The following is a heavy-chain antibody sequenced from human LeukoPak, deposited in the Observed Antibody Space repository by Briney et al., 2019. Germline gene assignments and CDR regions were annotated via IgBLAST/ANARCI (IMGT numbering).Heavy chain of an antibody. CDR3: ARDFPPSNDSSGYTDY. CDR1: GGSISCFF. J-gene: IGHJ4*02. V-gene: IGHV4-59*13. D-gene: IGHD3-22*01. CDR2: LYYCRST. Sequence: SETLSLTCTVSGGSISCFFWSCLRPPTEKALEWCGNLYYCRSTNYNPSLKSRVTITVDTSKNQFSLKLSSVTAADTAVYYCARDFPPSNDSSGYTDYWGQGTLVTVSS.